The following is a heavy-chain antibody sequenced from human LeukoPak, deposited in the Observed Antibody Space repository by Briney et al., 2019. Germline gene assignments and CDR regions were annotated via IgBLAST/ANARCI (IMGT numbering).Heavy chain of an antibody. CDR2: IAPYNDNA. J-gene: IGHJ4*02. D-gene: IGHD2/OR15-2a*01. Sequence: GASVKVSCKASGYNFATNGISWARQGPGQGLEWMGWIAPYNDNANSAQKFQGRLSMTADTSTSTASMELRSLRSDDTAVYYCTRDPRHKYGNFDNWGQGTLVTVSS. CDR3: TRDPRHKYGNFDN. V-gene: IGHV1-18*01. CDR1: GYNFATNG.